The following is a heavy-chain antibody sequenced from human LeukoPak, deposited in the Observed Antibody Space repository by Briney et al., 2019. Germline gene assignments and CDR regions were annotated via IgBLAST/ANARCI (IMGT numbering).Heavy chain of an antibody. CDR3: ERTPPYYDSSGYDMHDAFDI. CDR1: GYTFTGYY. J-gene: IGHJ3*02. D-gene: IGHD3-22*01. CDR2: INPNSGGT. Sequence: ASVKVSCKASGYTFTGYYMHWVRQAPGQGLEWMGWINPNSGGTNYAQKFQGRVTMTRDTSISTAYMELSRPRSDDTAVYYCERTPPYYDSSGYDMHDAFDIWGQGTMVTVSS. V-gene: IGHV1-2*02.